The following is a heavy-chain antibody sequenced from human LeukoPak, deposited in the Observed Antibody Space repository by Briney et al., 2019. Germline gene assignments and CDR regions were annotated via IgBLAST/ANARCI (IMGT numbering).Heavy chain of an antibody. Sequence: SETLSLTCAVYGGSFSGYYWSWIRQPPGKGLEWIGEINHSGSTNYIPSLKSRVTISVDTSKNQFSLKLSSVTAADTAVYYCARGVGVYSNYPTYYYYYYMDVWSKGTTVTVSS. D-gene: IGHD4-11*01. CDR1: GGSFSGYY. V-gene: IGHV4-34*01. CDR3: ARGVGVYSNYPTYYYYYYMDV. J-gene: IGHJ6*03. CDR2: INHSGST.